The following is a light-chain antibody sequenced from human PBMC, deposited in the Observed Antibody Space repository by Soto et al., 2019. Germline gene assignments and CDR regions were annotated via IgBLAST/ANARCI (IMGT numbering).Light chain of an antibody. CDR2: DST. V-gene: IGKV3-11*01. CDR1: QSIHTS. Sequence: EIVLTQSPGTLSLSPGKRATLSCRASQSIHTSLAWYQQKSGKPPRLVIYDSTLRANGVPDRFGGSRSGTEFTLTINSLEPEDFAVYYCQQRNVWPPITFGQGTRLEIK. J-gene: IGKJ5*01. CDR3: QQRNVWPPIT.